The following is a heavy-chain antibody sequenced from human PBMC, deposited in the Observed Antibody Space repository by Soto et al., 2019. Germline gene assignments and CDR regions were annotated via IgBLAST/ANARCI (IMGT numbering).Heavy chain of an antibody. CDR2: IYYSGST. D-gene: IGHD5-12*01. CDR1: GGSISSYY. CDR3: ARDLVDIVATEGVGYYYYGMDV. J-gene: IGHJ6*02. V-gene: IGHV4-59*01. Sequence: SETLSLTCTVSGGSISSYYWSWIRQPPGKGLEWIGYIYYSGSTNYNPPLKSRVTISVDTSKNQFSLKLSSVTAADTAVYYCARDLVDIVATEGVGYYYYGMDVWGQGTTVTVSS.